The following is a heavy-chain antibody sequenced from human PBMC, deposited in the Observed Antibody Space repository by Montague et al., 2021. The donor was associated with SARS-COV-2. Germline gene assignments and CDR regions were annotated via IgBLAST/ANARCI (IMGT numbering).Heavy chain of an antibody. V-gene: IGHV3-23*01. D-gene: IGHD3-9*01. CDR1: GFTFSYYA. CDR3: VRALGSGYDL. J-gene: IGHJ5*02. Sequence: SLRLSCAASGFTFSYYAMSWVRQAPGKGLEWVSTISGSGGTTYYADSVKGRFTISRDNSKNTLYLRMNSLRVDDTALYYCVRALGSGYDLWGQGTLVTVSS. CDR2: ISGSGGTT.